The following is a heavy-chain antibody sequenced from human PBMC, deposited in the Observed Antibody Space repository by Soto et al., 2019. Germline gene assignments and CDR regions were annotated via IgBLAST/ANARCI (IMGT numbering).Heavy chain of an antibody. CDR2: VYYSWST. Sequence: QLQQQESGPGLVKPSETLSLSCTVSGVSVSSSSYYWGWVRQPPGKGLEWIGSVYYSWSTYYNPSSESRVTISVDKSKDQVSLKLMSLSAADKAIDYCGRLEGLATISHYVDYWGQGALVTVSS. J-gene: IGHJ4*02. CDR3: GRLEGLATISHYVDY. V-gene: IGHV4-39*01. CDR1: GVSVSSSSYY. D-gene: IGHD3-9*01.